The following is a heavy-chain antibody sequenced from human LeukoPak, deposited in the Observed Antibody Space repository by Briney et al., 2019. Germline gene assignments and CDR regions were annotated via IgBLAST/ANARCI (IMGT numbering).Heavy chain of an antibody. CDR1: GGSINLYY. CDR2: IYSSGST. J-gene: IGHJ5*02. Sequence: PSETLSLTCAVSGGSINLYYWSWIRQPPGKGLEWIGYIYSSGSTNYNPSLKSRVTMSVDTFKNQFSLRLNSVTAADTAVYYCARSWTGYESYFDPRGQGTLVTVSS. CDR3: ARSWTGYESYFDP. D-gene: IGHD3/OR15-3a*01. V-gene: IGHV4-59*01.